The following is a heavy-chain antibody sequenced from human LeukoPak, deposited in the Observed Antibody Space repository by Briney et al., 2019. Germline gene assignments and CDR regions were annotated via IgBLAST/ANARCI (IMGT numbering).Heavy chain of an antibody. CDR2: ISSSSSYI. V-gene: IGHV3-21*01. J-gene: IGHJ3*02. CDR1: GFTFSSYS. D-gene: IGHD2-21*02. CDR3: ARSLYCGGDCYPNDAFDI. Sequence: GGSLRLSCAASGFTFSSYSMNWVRQAPGKGLEWVSSISSSSSYIYYADSVKGRFTIPRDNAKNSLYLQMNSLRAEDTAVYYCARSLYCGGDCYPNDAFDIWGQGTMVTVSS.